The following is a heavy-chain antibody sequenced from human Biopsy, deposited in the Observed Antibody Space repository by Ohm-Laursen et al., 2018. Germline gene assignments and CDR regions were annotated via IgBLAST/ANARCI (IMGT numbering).Heavy chain of an antibody. D-gene: IGHD6-19*01. CDR3: ARSGQWARYYFDY. V-gene: IGHV4-34*01. CDR2: INHRGYT. J-gene: IGHJ4*01. Sequence: TLSLTCAVSGGSLSGYYWSWIRQPPGKELEWIGEINHRGYTDYNASLKGRVSISVDTSKNQLSLNLTSVTAADTAVFYCARSGQWARYYFDYWGHGTLVTVSP. CDR1: GGSLSGYY.